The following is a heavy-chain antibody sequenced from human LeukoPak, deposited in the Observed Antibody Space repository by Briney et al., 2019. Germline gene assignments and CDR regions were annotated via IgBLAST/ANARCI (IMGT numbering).Heavy chain of an antibody. V-gene: IGHV4-59*12. CDR1: GGSISNYY. CDR2: IHYSGST. CDR3: ARSSLRLRLGEYYFDY. J-gene: IGHJ4*02. Sequence: PSETLSLTCTVSGGSISNYYWSWIRQPPGKGLEWIGYIHYSGSTSYNPSLKSRVTISVDKSKNQFSLKLSSVTAADTAVYYCARSSLRLRLGEYYFDYWGQGTLVTVSS. D-gene: IGHD3-16*01.